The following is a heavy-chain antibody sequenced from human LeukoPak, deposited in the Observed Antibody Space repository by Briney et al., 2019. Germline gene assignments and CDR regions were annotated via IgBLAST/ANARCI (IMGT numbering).Heavy chain of an antibody. CDR3: ARDGIAAAGYYYYMDV. D-gene: IGHD6-13*01. Sequence: GASVKVSCKASGYTFTSYGISWVRQAPGQGLEWMGWISAYNGNTNYAQKLQGRVTMTTDTSTSTAYMELSRLRSDDTAVYYCARDGIAAAGYYYYMDVWGKGTTVTVSS. CDR2: ISAYNGNT. J-gene: IGHJ6*03. V-gene: IGHV1-18*01. CDR1: GYTFTSYG.